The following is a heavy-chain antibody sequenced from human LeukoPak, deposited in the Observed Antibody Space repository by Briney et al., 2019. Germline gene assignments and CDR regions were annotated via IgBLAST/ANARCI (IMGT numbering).Heavy chain of an antibody. Sequence: ASVTASCMASGYTFTSYGISWVRQAPGQGLEWMGWISAYNGNTNYAQKLQGRVTMTTDTSTSTAYMELRSLRSDDTAVYYCARYYGSGSYYYGAFDYWGKGALVTFSS. V-gene: IGHV1-18*01. CDR2: ISAYNGNT. CDR1: GYTFTSYG. CDR3: ARYYGSGSYYYGAFDY. D-gene: IGHD3-10*01. J-gene: IGHJ4*02.